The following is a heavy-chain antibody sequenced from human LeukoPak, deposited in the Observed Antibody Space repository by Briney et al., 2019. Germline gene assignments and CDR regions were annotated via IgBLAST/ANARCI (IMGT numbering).Heavy chain of an antibody. V-gene: IGHV3-74*01. J-gene: IGHJ6*02. Sequence: GGSLRLSCAASGFTFSSYWMSWVRQSPGKGLVWVSRIKRDGSGTTYADSVKGRVTISRDNAKSTLYLQMNSPRAEDTAVYYCARSNGFGMDVWGQGTTVTVSS. CDR1: GFTFSSYW. CDR2: IKRDGSGT. CDR3: ARSNGFGMDV. D-gene: IGHD2-8*01.